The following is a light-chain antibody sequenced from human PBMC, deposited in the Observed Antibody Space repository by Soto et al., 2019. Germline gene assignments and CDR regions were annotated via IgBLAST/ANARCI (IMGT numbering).Light chain of an antibody. CDR3: QQYPGYT. Sequence: EIVLTQSPGTLSLSPGERATLSCRASQRVSSSYLAWYQQKPGQAHRPLIYGASSRATGIPDRFSGSGSGTDFTLTISRLEPEDFAVYYCQQYPGYTFGQGTKLEIK. V-gene: IGKV3-20*01. CDR2: GAS. CDR1: QRVSSSY. J-gene: IGKJ2*01.